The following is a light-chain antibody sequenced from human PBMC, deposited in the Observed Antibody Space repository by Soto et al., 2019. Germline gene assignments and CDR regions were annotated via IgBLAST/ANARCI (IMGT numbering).Light chain of an antibody. Sequence: EIVMTQSPATLSVSPGERGTLSCRASQSVSNDLAWYQQKPGQAPRLLIYGASTRATGIPARFSGSGSGTEFTLTISSLQAEDFAVYYCQQYESSPYTFGQGTRLEIK. CDR2: GAS. V-gene: IGKV3-15*01. CDR1: QSVSND. CDR3: QQYESSPYT. J-gene: IGKJ2*01.